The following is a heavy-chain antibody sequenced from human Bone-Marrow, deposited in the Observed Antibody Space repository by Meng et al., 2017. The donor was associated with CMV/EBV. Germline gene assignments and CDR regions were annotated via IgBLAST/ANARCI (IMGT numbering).Heavy chain of an antibody. V-gene: IGHV1-69*06. CDR3: ARGQVRYYDSSGYYSPDY. Sequence: FSRYALSWVRPAPRQGLEWMGGIIPIFGTANYAQKFQGRVTITADKSTSTAYMELSSLSSEDTAVYYCARGQVRYYDSSGYYSPDYWGQGTLVTVSS. D-gene: IGHD3-22*01. CDR1: FSRYA. J-gene: IGHJ4*02. CDR2: IIPIFGTA.